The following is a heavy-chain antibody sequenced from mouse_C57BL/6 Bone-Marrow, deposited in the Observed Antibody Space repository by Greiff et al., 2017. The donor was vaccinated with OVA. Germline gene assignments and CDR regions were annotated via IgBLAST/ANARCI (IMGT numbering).Heavy chain of an antibody. CDR3: ATVYYGVFAY. CDR2: IDPSDSYT. CDR1: GYTFTSYW. Sequence: QVQLQQPGAELVMPGASVKLSCKASGYTFTSYWMHWVKQRPGQGLEWIGEIDPSDSYTNYNQKFKGKSTLTVDKSSSTAYMQLSSLTSEDSAVYYCATVYYGVFAYWGQGTLVTVSA. V-gene: IGHV1-69*01. D-gene: IGHD2-13*01. J-gene: IGHJ3*01.